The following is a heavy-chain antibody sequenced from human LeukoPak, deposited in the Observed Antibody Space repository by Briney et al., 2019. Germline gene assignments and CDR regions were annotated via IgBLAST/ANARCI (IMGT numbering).Heavy chain of an antibody. J-gene: IGHJ4*02. V-gene: IGHV4-34*01. Sequence: KPSETLSLTCAVYGGSFSGYYWSWIRQPPGKGLEWIGEINHSGSTNYNPSLKSRVTISVDTSKNQFSLKLSSVTAADTAVYYCARIIAVAEYFDYWGQGTLVTVSS. CDR2: INHSGST. CDR1: GGSFSGYY. CDR3: ARIIAVAEYFDY. D-gene: IGHD6-19*01.